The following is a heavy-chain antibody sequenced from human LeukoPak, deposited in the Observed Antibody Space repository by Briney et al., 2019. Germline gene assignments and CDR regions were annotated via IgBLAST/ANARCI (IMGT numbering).Heavy chain of an antibody. Sequence: SETLSLTCTVSGDSISSYYWSWIRQPPGKGLEWIGYIYYSGSTNYNPSLKSRVTISLDTSKNQFSLMLTFVTAADTAVYYCARLSGFSSGWYGGSFDYWGQGTLVTVSS. CDR1: GDSISSYY. CDR3: ARLSGFSSGWYGGSFDY. CDR2: IYYSGST. J-gene: IGHJ4*02. D-gene: IGHD6-19*01. V-gene: IGHV4-59*08.